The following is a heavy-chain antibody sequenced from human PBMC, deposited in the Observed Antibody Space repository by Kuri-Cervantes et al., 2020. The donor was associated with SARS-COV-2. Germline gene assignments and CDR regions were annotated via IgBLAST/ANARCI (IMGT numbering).Heavy chain of an antibody. Sequence: GGSLRLSCAASGFTFSSYAMSWVRQAPGKGLEWVANIKQDGSEKYYVDSVKGRFTISRDNAKNSLYLQMNSLRAEDTAVYYCARDRAGYCSSTSCFRRYDSSGYYILWGQGTLVTVSS. J-gene: IGHJ4*02. V-gene: IGHV3-7*01. CDR2: IKQDGSEK. CDR1: GFTFSSYA. CDR3: ARDRAGYCSSTSCFRRYDSSGYYIL. D-gene: IGHD2-2*01.